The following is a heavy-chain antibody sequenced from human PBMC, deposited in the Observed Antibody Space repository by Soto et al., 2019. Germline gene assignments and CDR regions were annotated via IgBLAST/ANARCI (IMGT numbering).Heavy chain of an antibody. CDR1: GGSVNTAPYH. D-gene: IGHD3-22*01. J-gene: IGHJ4*02. CDR3: ARDHHSYYDTSGYYPHFDF. V-gene: IGHV4-61*01. Sequence: SETLSLTCTVSGGSVNTAPYHWSWIRQSPRNGLEWIGNIYYTGSTNYNPSFESRVAISLDTSNNQFSLRLTSLTAADTAVYFCARDHHSYYDTSGYYPHFDFWGQGTLVTVSS. CDR2: IYYTGST.